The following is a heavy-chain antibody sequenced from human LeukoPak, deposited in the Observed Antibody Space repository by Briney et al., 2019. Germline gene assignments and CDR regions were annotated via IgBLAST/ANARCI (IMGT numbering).Heavy chain of an antibody. CDR3: ARVPGAYSGYAAIDY. Sequence: SETLSLTCTVSGGSITTSSYYWVWIRQPPGKGLEWIGTIYYSGSTYYSPSLKSRVAISLDTSKNQFSLKLSSVTAADTAVYYCARVPGAYSGYAAIDYWGQGTLVTVSS. CDR2: IYYSGST. D-gene: IGHD5-12*01. V-gene: IGHV4-39*01. CDR1: GGSITTSSYY. J-gene: IGHJ4*02.